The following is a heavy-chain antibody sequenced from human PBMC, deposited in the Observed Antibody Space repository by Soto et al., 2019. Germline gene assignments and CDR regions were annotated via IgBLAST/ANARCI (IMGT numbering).Heavy chain of an antibody. D-gene: IGHD3-10*01. CDR3: ARVGAWFGEFDYFDY. CDR2: ISRFSTDI. J-gene: IGHJ4*02. CDR1: GFPFTSYT. Sequence: GGSLRLSCAASGFPFTSYTMNWVRQAPGKGLEWVSSISRFSTDIYYADSVRGRFTISRDNARNSVFLQVDSLRAEDTAVYYCARVGAWFGEFDYFDYWGQGAPVTVSS. V-gene: IGHV3-21*01.